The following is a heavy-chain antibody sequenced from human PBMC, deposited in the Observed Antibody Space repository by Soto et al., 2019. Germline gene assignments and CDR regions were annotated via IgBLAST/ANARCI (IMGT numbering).Heavy chain of an antibody. D-gene: IGHD5-12*01. V-gene: IGHV3-53*01. J-gene: IGHJ6*02. CDR1: GLSVSSNY. Sequence: GSLRLSCAASGLSVSSNYMNWVRQAPGQGLEWVSILYSDGTTYYADSVKGRFTISRDNSKNTLYLQMNSLRVEDTAMYYCARQVATPDGDYYGVDVWGQGTTVTVSS. CDR2: LYSDGTT. CDR3: ARQVATPDGDYYGVDV.